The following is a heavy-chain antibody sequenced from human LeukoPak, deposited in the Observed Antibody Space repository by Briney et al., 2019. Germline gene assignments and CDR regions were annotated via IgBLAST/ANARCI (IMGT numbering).Heavy chain of an antibody. V-gene: IGHV3-53*01. J-gene: IGHJ6*02. D-gene: IGHD2-21*02. Sequence: GGSLRLSCAASGFTVSIKYMTWVRQTPGKGLEWVSVIYSGGDTFYADSVKGRFTISRDNAKNTLYLQMNSLRAEDTAVYYCARERVVVTAIEDCYYGMDVWGQGTTVTVSS. CDR1: GFTVSIKY. CDR3: ARERVVVTAIEDCYYGMDV. CDR2: IYSGGDT.